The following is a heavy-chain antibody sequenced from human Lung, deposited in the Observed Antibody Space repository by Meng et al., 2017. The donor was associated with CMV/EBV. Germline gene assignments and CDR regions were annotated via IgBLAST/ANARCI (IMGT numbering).Heavy chain of an antibody. V-gene: IGHV3-11*01. CDR1: GFAFNENY. CDR2: ITSSGSTR. D-gene: IGHD3-3*01. Sequence: GESLKISCAASGFAFNENYMSWIRQAPGKELEWVLCITSSGSTRYYADSVKGRFTISRDNAKNSVFLQMNSLRVEDTAVYYCARRALIEGLESEDYWGQGXLVTVSS. CDR3: ARRALIEGLESEDY. J-gene: IGHJ4*02.